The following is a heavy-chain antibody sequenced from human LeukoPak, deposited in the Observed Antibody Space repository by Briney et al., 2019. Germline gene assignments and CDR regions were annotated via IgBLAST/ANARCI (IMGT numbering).Heavy chain of an antibody. CDR3: ARTGDPSSSWFLWYFDL. CDR1: GGSFSGYY. V-gene: IGHV4-34*01. Sequence: SETLSLTRAVYGGSFSGYYWSWIRQPPGKGLEWIGEINHSGSTNYNPSLKSRVTISVDTSKNQFSLKLSSVTAADTAVYYCARTGDPSSSWFLWYFDLWGRGTLVTVSS. J-gene: IGHJ2*01. D-gene: IGHD6-13*01. CDR2: INHSGST.